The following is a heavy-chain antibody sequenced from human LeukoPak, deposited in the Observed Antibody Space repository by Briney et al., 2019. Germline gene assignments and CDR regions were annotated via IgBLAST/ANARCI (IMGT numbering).Heavy chain of an antibody. Sequence: GGTLRLSCAASGFIFSSYSMNWVRQAPGKGLEWVAYIQNDGSNEQYADSVKGRFSISRDSSKNILYLQMNSLRAEDTAVYYCAKDRCSNGIGCYYYYMDVWGKGTTVTISS. V-gene: IGHV3-30*02. J-gene: IGHJ6*03. CDR3: AKDRCSNGIGCYYYYMDV. CDR2: IQNDGSNE. D-gene: IGHD2-8*01. CDR1: GFIFSSYS.